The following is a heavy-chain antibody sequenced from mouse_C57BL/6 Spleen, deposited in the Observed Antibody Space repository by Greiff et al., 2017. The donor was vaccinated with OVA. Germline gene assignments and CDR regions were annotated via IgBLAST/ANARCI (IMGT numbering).Heavy chain of an antibody. CDR1: GYAFSSSW. CDR3: ARSRSVGAFAY. CDR2: IYPGDGDT. D-gene: IGHD3-1*01. V-gene: IGHV1-82*01. J-gene: IGHJ3*01. Sequence: QVQLQQSGPELVKPGASVKISCKASGYAFSSSWMNWVKQRPGKGLEWIGRIYPGDGDTNYNGKFKGKATLTADKSSSTAYMQLSSLTSEDSAVYFCARSRSVGAFAYWGQGTLVTVSA.